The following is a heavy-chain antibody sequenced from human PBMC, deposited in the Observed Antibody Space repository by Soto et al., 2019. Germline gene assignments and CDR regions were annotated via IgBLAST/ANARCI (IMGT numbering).Heavy chain of an antibody. V-gene: IGHV4-30-4*01. CDR3: ATYVVEPALGMGRLDP. CDR1: GGSISSGDYY. CDR2: IYHTGIT. Sequence: PSETLSLTCIVSGGSISSGDYYWSWIRQPPGKGLEWIGYIYHTGITFYNPSLKSRITISADTSKNQFSLKMRSVTAADTAAYYCATYVVEPALGMGRLDPWGQGTPARVSS. D-gene: IGHD2-21*02. J-gene: IGHJ5*02.